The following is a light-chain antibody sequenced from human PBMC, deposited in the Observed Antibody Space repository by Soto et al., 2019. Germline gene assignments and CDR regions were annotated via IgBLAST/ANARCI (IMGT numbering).Light chain of an antibody. J-gene: IGLJ3*02. CDR1: SSDVGGYNF. CDR2: GVS. V-gene: IGLV2-14*03. Sequence: QSAPTQPASVSGSPGQSITISCTGTSSDVGGYNFVSWYQHHPGKAPILIIYGVSNRPSGVSNRFSGSKSGNTASLAISGLQAEDEADYYCASYTSSITWVFGGGTKVTVL. CDR3: ASYTSSITWV.